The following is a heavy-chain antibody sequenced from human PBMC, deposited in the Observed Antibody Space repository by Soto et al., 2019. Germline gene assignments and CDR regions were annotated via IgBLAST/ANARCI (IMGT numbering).Heavy chain of an antibody. Sequence: ASVKVSCKASGGTFSSYTISWVRQAPGQGLEWMGRIIPILGIANYAQKFQGRVTITADKSTSTAYMELSSLRSEDTAVYYCARGGVYAGDCSGGSCGWLAFDIWGQGTMVTVSS. CDR1: GGTFSSYT. CDR3: ARGGVYAGDCSGGSCGWLAFDI. CDR2: IIPILGIA. V-gene: IGHV1-69*02. D-gene: IGHD2-15*01. J-gene: IGHJ3*02.